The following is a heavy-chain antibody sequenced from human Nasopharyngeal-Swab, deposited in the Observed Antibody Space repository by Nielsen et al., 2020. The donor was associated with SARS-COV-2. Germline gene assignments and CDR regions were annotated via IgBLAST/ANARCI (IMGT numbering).Heavy chain of an antibody. CDR3: AKLIEEGSGSYYALYYYYGMDV. J-gene: IGHJ6*02. D-gene: IGHD3-10*01. CDR2: ISYDGSNK. V-gene: IGHV3-30*18. Sequence: WIRQPPGKGLEWVAVISYDGSNKYYADSVKGRFTISRDNSKNTPCLQMNSLRAEDTAVYYCAKLIEEGSGSYYALYYYYGMDVWGQGTRSPSP.